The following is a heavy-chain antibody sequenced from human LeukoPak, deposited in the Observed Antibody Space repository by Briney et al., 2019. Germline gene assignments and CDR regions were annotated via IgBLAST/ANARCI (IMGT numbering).Heavy chain of an antibody. Sequence: GGSLRLSCAXSXXTFXXXXXXXXXXXXXXXLXGVXVISXDGSNKXYAXSXKGRFTLSRDNSKNTLYLQMNSLRAEDTAVYYCASGVLVVIWGQGTLVTVSS. V-gene: IGHV3-30-3*01. D-gene: IGHD3-22*01. CDR2: ISXDGSNK. CDR1: XXTFXXXX. CDR3: ASGVLVVI. J-gene: IGHJ4*02.